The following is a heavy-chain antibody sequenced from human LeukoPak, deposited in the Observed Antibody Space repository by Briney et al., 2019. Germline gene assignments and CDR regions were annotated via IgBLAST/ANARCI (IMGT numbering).Heavy chain of an antibody. Sequence: GASVKVSCKASGYTFTSYDINWVRQATGQGLEWMGWMNPNSGNTGYAQKFQGRVTITRNTSISTAYMELSSLRSEDTAVYYCARGPVSYSSGRGYYYYMDVWGKGTTVTVSS. CDR3: ARGPVSYSSGRGYYYYMDV. J-gene: IGHJ6*03. V-gene: IGHV1-8*03. CDR1: GYTFTSYD. CDR2: MNPNSGNT. D-gene: IGHD6-19*01.